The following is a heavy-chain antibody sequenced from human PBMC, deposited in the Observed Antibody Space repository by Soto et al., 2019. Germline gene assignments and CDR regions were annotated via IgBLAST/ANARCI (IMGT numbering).Heavy chain of an antibody. CDR3: TSGHTTTGRVY. V-gene: IGHV3-53*01. J-gene: IGHJ4*02. CDR2: IYSETTGGST. D-gene: IGHD1-1*01. CDR1: GVNVRNSF. Sequence: HPGGSLRLSCDASGVNVRNSFMTWVRQAPGKGLEWVSAIYSETTGGSTYYADSVRGRFTISRDNSKNTLFLQMNSLRVEDTAVYYCTSGHTTTGRVYWGQGTLVTVSS.